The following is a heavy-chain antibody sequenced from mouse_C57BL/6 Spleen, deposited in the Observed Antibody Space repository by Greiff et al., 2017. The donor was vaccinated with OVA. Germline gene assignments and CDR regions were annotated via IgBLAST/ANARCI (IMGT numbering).Heavy chain of an antibody. D-gene: IGHD2-4*01. J-gene: IGHJ3*01. CDR3: AREDDYAFAY. Sequence: ESGPGLVKPSQSLSLTCSVTGYSITSGYYWNWIRQFPGNKLEWMGYISYDGSNNYNPYLKNRISITRDTSKNQFFLKLNSVTTEDTATYYGAREDDYAFAYWGQGTLVTVSA. CDR1: GYSITSGYY. V-gene: IGHV3-6*01. CDR2: ISYDGSN.